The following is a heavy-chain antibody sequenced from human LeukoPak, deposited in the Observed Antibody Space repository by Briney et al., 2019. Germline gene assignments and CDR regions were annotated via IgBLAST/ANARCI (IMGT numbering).Heavy chain of an antibody. CDR3: ARTLRLEPYYFDY. Sequence: GGSLRLSCAASGFTFSSYWMSWVRQAPGKGLEWVANIKQDGSEKYYVDSVKGRFTISRDNAKNSLYLQMNCLRAEDTAVYYCARTLRLEPYYFDYWGQGTLVTVSS. V-gene: IGHV3-7*01. CDR2: IKQDGSEK. CDR1: GFTFSSYW. D-gene: IGHD5/OR15-5a*01. J-gene: IGHJ4*02.